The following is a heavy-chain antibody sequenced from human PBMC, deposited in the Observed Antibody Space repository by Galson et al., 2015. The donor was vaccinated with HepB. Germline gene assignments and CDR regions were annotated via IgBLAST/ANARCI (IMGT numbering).Heavy chain of an antibody. V-gene: IGHV1-18*01. D-gene: IGHD2-8*01. CDR1: SYG. J-gene: IGHJ4*02. CDR2: ISAYNGNT. Sequence: SYGISWVRQAPGQGLEWMGWISAYNGNTNYAQKLQGRVTMTTDTSTSTAYMELRSLRSDDTAVYYCARGRMRDNFDYWGQGTLVTVSS. CDR3: ARGRMRDNFDY.